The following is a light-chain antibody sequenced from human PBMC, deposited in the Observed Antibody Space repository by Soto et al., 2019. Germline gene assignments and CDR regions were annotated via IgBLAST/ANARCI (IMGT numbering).Light chain of an antibody. Sequence: EIVLTQSPGTLSLSPGEGATLSCRASQSVSSSYIAWYQQRPGQTPSLLIYGASTRATGIPDRFSGSGSGTHFTLTISSLQSEDFAVYYCQQYNNWPYTFGQGTKLQIK. CDR3: QQYNNWPYT. CDR1: QSVSSSY. J-gene: IGKJ2*01. V-gene: IGKV3-20*01. CDR2: GAS.